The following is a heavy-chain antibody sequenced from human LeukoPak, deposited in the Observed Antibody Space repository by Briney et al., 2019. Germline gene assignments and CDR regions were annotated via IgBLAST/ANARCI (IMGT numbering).Heavy chain of an antibody. CDR2: VNLRGST. D-gene: IGHD4-17*01. Sequence: SETLSLTCAVYGGSFNDYYWNWIRQPPGKGLEWIGEVNLRGSTTYNPSLKSRVTISVDTSKNQFSLKLSSVTAADTAVYYCARPSHDYGDYIEDYWGQGTLVTVSS. V-gene: IGHV4-34*01. CDR3: ARPSHDYGDYIEDY. CDR1: GGSFNDYY. J-gene: IGHJ4*02.